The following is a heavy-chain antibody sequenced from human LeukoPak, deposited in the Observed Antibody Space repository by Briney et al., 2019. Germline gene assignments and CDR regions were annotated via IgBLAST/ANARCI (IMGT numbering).Heavy chain of an antibody. CDR2: IIPIFGTA. Sequence: SVKVSCTASGATFSSYAISWGRQAPGQGLEWMGGIIPIFGTANYAQKFQGRVTITADESTSTAYMELSSLRSEDTAVYYCARGGFWTERTLDYYYYYMDVWGKGTTVTVSS. V-gene: IGHV1-69*01. CDR1: GATFSSYA. D-gene: IGHD3/OR15-3a*01. J-gene: IGHJ6*03. CDR3: ARGGFWTERTLDYYYYYMDV.